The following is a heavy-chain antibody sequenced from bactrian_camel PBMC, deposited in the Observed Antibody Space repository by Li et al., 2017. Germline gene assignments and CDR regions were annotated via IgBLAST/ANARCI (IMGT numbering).Heavy chain of an antibody. CDR2: ITSGGTT. CDR1: SRSLYY. V-gene: IGHV3S53*01. J-gene: IGHJ4*01. Sequence: VQLVESGGDSVQAGGSLRLSCSFSRSLYYMAWFRQASGKEREGVASITSGGTTRYSDSVKGRFTISRDNAKNTLYLEMNNLKPEDTAKYYCGLAWSTESSLCGGRWQGDFGLTGQGTQVTVS. D-gene: IGHD5*01.